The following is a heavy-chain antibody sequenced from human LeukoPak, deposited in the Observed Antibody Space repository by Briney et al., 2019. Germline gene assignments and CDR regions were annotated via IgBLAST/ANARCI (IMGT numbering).Heavy chain of an antibody. CDR1: GFTFSSYA. CDR2: ISGSGGST. V-gene: IGHV3-23*01. J-gene: IGHJ6*02. CDR3: AKDLSGGSGGYYNARIYYYGMDV. D-gene: IGHD3-10*01. Sequence: GGSLRLSCAASGFTFSSYAMSWVRQAPGKGLEWVSAISGSGGSTYYADSVKGRFTISRDNSKNTLYLQMNSLRAEDTAVYYCAKDLSGGSGGYYNARIYYYGMDVWGQGTTVTVSS.